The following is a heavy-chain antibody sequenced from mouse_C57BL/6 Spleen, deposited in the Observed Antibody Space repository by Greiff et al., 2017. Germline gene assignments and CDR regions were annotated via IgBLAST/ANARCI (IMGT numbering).Heavy chain of an antibody. Sequence: EVQLVESGGGLVKPGGSLKLSCAASGFTFSSYAMSWVRQTPEKRLEWVATISDGGSYTYYPDNVKGRFTISRDNDKNNLYLQMSQLKSEDTAMYYCARARYYGSSPLAMDYCGQGTSVTVSS. CDR2: ISDGGSYT. CDR3: ARARYYGSSPLAMDY. V-gene: IGHV5-4*01. J-gene: IGHJ4*01. D-gene: IGHD1-1*01. CDR1: GFTFSSYA.